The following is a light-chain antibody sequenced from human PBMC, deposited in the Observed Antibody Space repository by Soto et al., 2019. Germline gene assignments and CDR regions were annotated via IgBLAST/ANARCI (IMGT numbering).Light chain of an antibody. CDR2: EVS. J-gene: IGLJ1*01. Sequence: QSALTQPASVSGSPGQSITISCTGTSSDVGGYNYVSWYQQHPGTAPKLMIYEVSDRPSGVSNRFSGSKSGNTASLTISGLQADDDDDYYCASYNSSSTLYVFGTGTKLTVL. V-gene: IGLV2-14*01. CDR3: ASYNSSSTLYV. CDR1: SSDVGGYNY.